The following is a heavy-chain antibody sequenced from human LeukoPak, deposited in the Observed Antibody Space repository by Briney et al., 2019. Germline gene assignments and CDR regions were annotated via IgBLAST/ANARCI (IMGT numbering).Heavy chain of an antibody. D-gene: IGHD2-15*01. Sequence: PSETLSLTCNVSGGSINSGTYYWTWIRQPAGKGLEWIGRIYSSGSTNYNPSLKSRVIISVDTSKNQFSLKLSSVTAADTAVYYCARSPLLGYCSGGSCNWFDPWGQGTLVTVSS. CDR3: ARSPLLGYCSGGSCNWFDP. J-gene: IGHJ5*02. CDR1: GGSINSGTYY. V-gene: IGHV4-61*02. CDR2: IYSSGST.